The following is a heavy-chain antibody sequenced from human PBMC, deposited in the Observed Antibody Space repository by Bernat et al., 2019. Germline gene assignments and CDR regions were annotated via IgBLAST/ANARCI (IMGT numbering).Heavy chain of an antibody. CDR3: ARLQRAHASSWPTQFDP. J-gene: IGHJ5*02. Sequence: EVQLVESGGGLVQPGGSLRLSCAASGLTFSNYWMSWVRQAPGKGLEWVANIKQDGSEKYYVDSVKGRFTISRDKAKSSLFLQMNSMRAEDTAVYYCARLQRAHASSWPTQFDPGGQGTLVTVSS. D-gene: IGHD6-13*01. CDR2: IKQDGSEK. CDR1: GLTFSNYW. V-gene: IGHV3-7*03.